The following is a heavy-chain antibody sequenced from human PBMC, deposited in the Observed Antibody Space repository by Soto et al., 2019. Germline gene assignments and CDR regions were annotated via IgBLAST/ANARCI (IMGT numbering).Heavy chain of an antibody. CDR2: ISSDGTNK. Sequence: QVQLVESGGGVVQPGRSLRLSCAASGFTLSRFGMPWVRQAPGKGLEWVAFISSDGTNKYYADSVKGRFTISRDNSKNTLFLQMNSLRAEDPAVYYCATETHYDTSGNYLYGMDVWGQGTTVTVSS. CDR3: ATETHYDTSGNYLYGMDV. CDR1: GFTLSRFG. D-gene: IGHD3-22*01. V-gene: IGHV3-30*03. J-gene: IGHJ6*02.